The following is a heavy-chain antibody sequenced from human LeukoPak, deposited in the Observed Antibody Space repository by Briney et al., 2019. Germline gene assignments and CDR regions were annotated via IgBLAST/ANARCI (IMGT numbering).Heavy chain of an antibody. CDR2: MNPNSGNT. D-gene: IGHD3-3*01. CDR1: GYTFTTYD. Sequence: ASVKVSCKASGYTFTTYDINWVRQATGQGLEWMGWMNPNSGNTGYAQKFQGRVTMTRNTSISTAYMELSSLRSEDTAVYYCARAGDFWSGYYSGYWGQGTLVTVSS. J-gene: IGHJ4*02. V-gene: IGHV1-8*01. CDR3: ARAGDFWSGYYSGY.